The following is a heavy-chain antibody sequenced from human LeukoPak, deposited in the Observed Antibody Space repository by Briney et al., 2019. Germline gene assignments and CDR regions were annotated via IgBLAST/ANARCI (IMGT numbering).Heavy chain of an antibody. Sequence: GGSLRLSCAVSGFTVSGNYMSWVRQAPGKGPEWVSIIYSGGTTYYADSVKGRFTISRDNSKNTLYLQINSLRVEDTAVYYCARDRGGDGYTDYWGQGTLVTVSS. V-gene: IGHV3-66*01. CDR1: GFTVSGNY. CDR3: ARDRGGDGYTDY. J-gene: IGHJ4*02. D-gene: IGHD5-24*01. CDR2: IYSGGTT.